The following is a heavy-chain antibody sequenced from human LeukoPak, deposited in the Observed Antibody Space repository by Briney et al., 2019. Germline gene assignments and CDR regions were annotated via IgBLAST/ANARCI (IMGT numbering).Heavy chain of an antibody. Sequence: PSETLSLTCTVSGASIRSHYWSWIRQPAGKGLEWIGYTYGSGSTDYNPSLKSRVTISIDTSKNQLYLKVTSVTAADTAVYYCARGSTRYEAWGQGTLVTVSS. CDR3: ARGSTRYEA. CDR1: GASIRSHY. J-gene: IGHJ5*02. V-gene: IGHV4-59*11. CDR2: TYGSGST. D-gene: IGHD2-2*01.